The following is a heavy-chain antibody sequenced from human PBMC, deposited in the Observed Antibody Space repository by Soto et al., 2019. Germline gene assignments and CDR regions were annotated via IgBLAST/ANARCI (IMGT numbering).Heavy chain of an antibody. V-gene: IGHV4-59*01. J-gene: IGHJ6*02. CDR2: IYYSGST. D-gene: IGHD2-15*01. CDR3: ASSCSGGSCFLSHYYYGMDV. CDR1: GGSISSYY. Sequence: SETLSLTCTVSGGSISSYYWSWIQQPPGKGLEWIGYIYYSGSTNYNPSLKSRVTISVDTSKNQFSLKLSSVTAADTAVYYCASSCSGGSCFLSHYYYGMDVWGQGTTVTVSS.